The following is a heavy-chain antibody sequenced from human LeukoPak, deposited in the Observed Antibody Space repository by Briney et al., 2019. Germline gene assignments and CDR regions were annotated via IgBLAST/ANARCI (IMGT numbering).Heavy chain of an antibody. D-gene: IGHD3/OR15-3a*01. CDR3: ASGLPGGY. J-gene: IGHJ4*02. CDR2: IHYSGIT. Sequence: SETLSLTCTVSGDSVSSGSYYWGWLRQPPGRELEWIATIHYSGITYYNPSLKSRVTISVDTSKNQFSLKLSSVTAADTAVYYCASGLPGGYWGQGTLVTVPS. V-gene: IGHV4-39*07. CDR1: GDSVSSGSYY.